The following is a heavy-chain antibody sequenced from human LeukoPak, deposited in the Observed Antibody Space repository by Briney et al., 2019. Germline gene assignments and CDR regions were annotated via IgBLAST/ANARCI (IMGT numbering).Heavy chain of an antibody. V-gene: IGHV4-30-2*01. Sequence: PSETLSLTCTVSGGSISSGGYYWSWIRQPPGKGLEWIGYIYQSGSTYYNPSLKSRVSISVDRSKNQFSLKVYSVTAADTAVYYCAREAEDYYYYMDVWGKGTTVTVSS. CDR3: AREAEDYYYYMDV. CDR2: IYQSGST. J-gene: IGHJ6*03. CDR1: GGSISSGGYY.